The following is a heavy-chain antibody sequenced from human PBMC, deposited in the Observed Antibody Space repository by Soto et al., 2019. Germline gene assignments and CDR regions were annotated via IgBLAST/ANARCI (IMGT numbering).Heavy chain of an antibody. V-gene: IGHV3-30*02. D-gene: IGHD1-26*01. CDR1: GLTCSTYG. CDR2: MGNDGITT. CDR3: AKEFQWELHAFNI. Sequence: GGSLRLSCAASGLTCSTYGMHWVRPTPGKGLEWGADMGNDGITTFYADSVKGRFTISRDNSKNTLFLQMNSLRADDTAVYYCAKEFQWELHAFNIWGQGTMVTVSS. J-gene: IGHJ3*02.